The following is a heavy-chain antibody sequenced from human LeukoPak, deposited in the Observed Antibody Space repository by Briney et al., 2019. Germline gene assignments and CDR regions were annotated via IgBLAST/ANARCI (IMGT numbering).Heavy chain of an antibody. CDR2: IYYSGST. Sequence: NPSETLSLTCTVSGGSISSSSYYWGWIRQPPGKGLEWIGSIYYSGSTYYNPSLKSRVTISVDTSKNQFSLKLSSVTAADTAVYYCARHVAAELGIFDYWGQGTLVTVSS. CDR3: ARHVAAELGIFDY. V-gene: IGHV4-39*01. CDR1: GGSISSSSYY. J-gene: IGHJ4*02. D-gene: IGHD6-13*01.